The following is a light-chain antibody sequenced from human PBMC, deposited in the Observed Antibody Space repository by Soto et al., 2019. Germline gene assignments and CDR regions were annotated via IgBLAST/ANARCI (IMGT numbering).Light chain of an antibody. V-gene: IGKV3-15*01. Sequence: EILMAQSPATLSVSPGERATLSCRASQSVSSNLAWYQQKPAQAPRLLIYGASTRATGIPARFSGSGSGTEFTLTISSLQSEDFAVYYCQQYNNWPPYTFGQGTKLEI. J-gene: IGKJ2*01. CDR3: QQYNNWPPYT. CDR2: GAS. CDR1: QSVSSN.